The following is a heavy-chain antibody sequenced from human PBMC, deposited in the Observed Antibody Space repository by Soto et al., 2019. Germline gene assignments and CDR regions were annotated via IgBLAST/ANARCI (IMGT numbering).Heavy chain of an antibody. Sequence: SQTLSLTFAISGDSVSSNSAAWNWIRQSPSRGLEWLGRTYYRSKWYNDYAVSVKSRITINPDTSKNQFSLQLNSVTPEDAAVYYCARESRDCTNGVCFNPYYYYYGMDVWGQGTTVTVSS. V-gene: IGHV6-1*01. CDR3: ARESRDCTNGVCFNPYYYYYGMDV. CDR2: TYYRSKWYN. D-gene: IGHD2-8*01. CDR1: GDSVSSNSAA. J-gene: IGHJ6*02.